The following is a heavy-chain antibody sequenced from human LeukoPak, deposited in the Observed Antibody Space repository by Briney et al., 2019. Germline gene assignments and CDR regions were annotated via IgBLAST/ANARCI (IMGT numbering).Heavy chain of an antibody. CDR3: AKIYYGSGSYSHSSDY. CDR2: ISSSSSYI. D-gene: IGHD3-10*01. Sequence: PGGSLRLSCAASGFTFSSYSMNWVRQAPGKGLEWVSSISSSSSYIYYADSVKGRFTISRDNAKNSLYLQMNSLRAEDTAVYYCAKIYYGSGSYSHSSDYWGQGTLVTVSS. V-gene: IGHV3-21*01. CDR1: GFTFSSYS. J-gene: IGHJ4*02.